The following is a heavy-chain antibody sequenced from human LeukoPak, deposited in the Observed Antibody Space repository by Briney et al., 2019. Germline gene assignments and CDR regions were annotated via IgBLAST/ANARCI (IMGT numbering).Heavy chain of an antibody. Sequence: PGGSLRLSCAASGFIFSDYGMHWVRQAPGKGLEWVSYISSSGTTIYYADSVRGRFTFSRDNAKNSLYLQMNSLRAEDTAVYYCARDLFSGRGAIDCWGQGTLVTVSS. D-gene: IGHD2-15*01. CDR1: GFIFSDYG. J-gene: IGHJ4*02. CDR3: ARDLFSGRGAIDC. CDR2: ISSSGTTI. V-gene: IGHV3-48*04.